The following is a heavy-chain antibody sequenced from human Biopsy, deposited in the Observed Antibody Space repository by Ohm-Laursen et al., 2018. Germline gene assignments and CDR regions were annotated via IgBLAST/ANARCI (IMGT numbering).Heavy chain of an antibody. V-gene: IGHV4-39*01. J-gene: IGHJ5*02. CDR3: ARDYDTSGYYYVS. CDR1: GVSINGGRYY. D-gene: IGHD3-22*01. CDR2: IFYRGST. Sequence: SQTLSLTCTVSGVSINGGRYYWNWIRQPPGKGLEWIGSIFYRGSTHYKPSLKSRIRISVDTSKNQFSLKLNSVTAADTAVYYCARDYDTSGYYYVSWGQGTLVTVSS.